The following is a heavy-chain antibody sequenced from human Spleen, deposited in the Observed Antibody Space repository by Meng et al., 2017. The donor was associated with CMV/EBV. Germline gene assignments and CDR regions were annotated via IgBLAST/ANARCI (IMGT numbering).Heavy chain of an antibody. CDR3: ARAADSSSWYYFDY. J-gene: IGHJ4*02. Sequence: VYGGSFSGYYWSWIRQPPGKGLEWIGEINHSGSTNYNPSLKSRDTISVDTSKNQFSLKLSSVTAADTAVYYCARAADSSSWYYFDYWGQGTLVTVSS. CDR1: GGSFSGYY. D-gene: IGHD6-13*01. V-gene: IGHV4-34*01. CDR2: INHSGST.